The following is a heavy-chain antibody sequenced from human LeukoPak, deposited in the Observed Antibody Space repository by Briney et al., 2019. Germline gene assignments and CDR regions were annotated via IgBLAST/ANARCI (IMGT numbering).Heavy chain of an antibody. CDR3: ARDSGDGYIPGYFDY. D-gene: IGHD5-24*01. Sequence: GASVKVSCKASGGTFSSYAFSWVRQAPGQGLEWMGRVIPILGIANNAQKFQGRVTITADKSTSTAYMELSSLRSEDTAVYYCARDSGDGYIPGYFDYWGQGTLVTVSS. CDR1: GGTFSSYA. J-gene: IGHJ4*02. CDR2: VIPILGIA. V-gene: IGHV1-69*04.